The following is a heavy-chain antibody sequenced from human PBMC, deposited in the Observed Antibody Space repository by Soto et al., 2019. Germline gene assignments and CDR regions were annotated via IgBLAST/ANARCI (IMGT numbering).Heavy chain of an antibody. V-gene: IGHV1-69*12. CDR3: ARDRWSSSRFECFQH. Sequence: QVQLVQSGAEVKKPGSSVKVSCKASGGTFSSYAISWVRQAPGQGLEWMGGFIPIFGTANYVQKFQGRVTIXVDXSXPTAYMERISLIAGDTAVYYCARDRWSSSRFECFQHWGQGILVTVSS. J-gene: IGHJ1*01. CDR2: FIPIFGTA. D-gene: IGHD6-6*01. CDR1: GGTFSSYA.